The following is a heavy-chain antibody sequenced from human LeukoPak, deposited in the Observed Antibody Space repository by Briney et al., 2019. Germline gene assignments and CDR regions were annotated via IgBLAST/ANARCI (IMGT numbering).Heavy chain of an antibody. CDR2: TYHRSKWYN. V-gene: IGHV6-1*01. J-gene: IGHJ2*01. D-gene: IGHD3-10*01. CDR3: ARDRGRYIDL. CDR1: GDNVSTNSAA. Sequence: SQTLSLTFAISGDNVSTNSAAWNWIRQPPSRGLEWLGRTYHRSKWYNDSALSVKSRITINPDTSKNQFSLQLNSVTPEDTAVYYCARDRGRYIDLWGRGTLVTVSS.